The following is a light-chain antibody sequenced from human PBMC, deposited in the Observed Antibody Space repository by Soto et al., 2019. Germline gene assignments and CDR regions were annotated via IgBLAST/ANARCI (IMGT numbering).Light chain of an antibody. CDR1: SCNIGAGYD. V-gene: IGLV1-40*01. J-gene: IGLJ1*01. CDR2: GNS. Sequence: QSVLTQPPSVSGAPGQRVTISCTGTSCNIGAGYDVPWYQQLPGTAPKLLIYGNSNRPSGVPDRFSGSKSGTAASLAITGLEAEDEAEYYYQSYYSSGSGYVFGRGTKVTVL. CDR3: QSYYSSGSGYV.